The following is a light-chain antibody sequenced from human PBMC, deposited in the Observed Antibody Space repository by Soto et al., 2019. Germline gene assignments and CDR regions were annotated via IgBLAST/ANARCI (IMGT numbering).Light chain of an antibody. Sequence: DIVMTQSPDSLAVSLGERATINCKSSQSVLYSSNNNNYLAWYQQKPGQPPKLLIYWASTRVSGDPDRFSGSGSGTDFTITINCLQAEDVAVYYCQQYYTSPLTFGGGTKVDIK. J-gene: IGKJ4*01. CDR2: WAS. CDR1: QSVLYSSNNNNY. CDR3: QQYYTSPLT. V-gene: IGKV4-1*01.